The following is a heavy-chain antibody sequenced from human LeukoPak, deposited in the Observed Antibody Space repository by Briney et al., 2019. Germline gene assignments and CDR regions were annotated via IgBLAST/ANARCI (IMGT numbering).Heavy chain of an antibody. Sequence: GASMKVSCKSSGFTFTDHYIHWVRQGPGQGLEWMGYIGPHSTFTSSPQEFQGRVTMTRDASMSNAYMELTRLTSDDTAVYYCVREGEGPLSKDFDYWGQGTLVTVSS. D-gene: IGHD2/OR15-2a*01. CDR3: VREGEGPLSKDFDY. CDR1: GFTFTDHY. J-gene: IGHJ4*02. CDR2: IGPHSTFT. V-gene: IGHV1-2*02.